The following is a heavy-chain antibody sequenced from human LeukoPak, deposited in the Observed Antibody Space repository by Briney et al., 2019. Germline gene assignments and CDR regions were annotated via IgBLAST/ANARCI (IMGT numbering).Heavy chain of an antibody. CDR2: IYYSGST. Sequence: PSETLSLTCTVSGGSISSYYWSWIRQPPGKGLEWIGYIYYSGSTNYNPSLKSRVTISVDTSKNQFSLKLSSVTAADTAVYYCARGSKGYGSGGWFDPWGQGTLVTVSS. CDR3: ARGSKGYGSGGWFDP. CDR1: GGSISSYY. D-gene: IGHD3-10*01. V-gene: IGHV4-59*01. J-gene: IGHJ5*02.